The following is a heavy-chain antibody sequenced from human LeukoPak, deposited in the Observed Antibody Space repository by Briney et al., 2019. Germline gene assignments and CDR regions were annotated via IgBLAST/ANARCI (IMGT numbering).Heavy chain of an antibody. CDR1: GYTFTSYD. Sequence: GASVKVSFKASGYTFTSYDINWVRQATGQGLDWMGWMNPNSGNTGYAQKFQGRVTMTRNTSISTAYMELSSLRSEATAVYYCARRSPYRVRGPLGIWFDPWGQGTLVTVSS. D-gene: IGHD3-10*01. CDR3: ARRSPYRVRGPLGIWFDP. V-gene: IGHV1-8*01. CDR2: MNPNSGNT. J-gene: IGHJ5*02.